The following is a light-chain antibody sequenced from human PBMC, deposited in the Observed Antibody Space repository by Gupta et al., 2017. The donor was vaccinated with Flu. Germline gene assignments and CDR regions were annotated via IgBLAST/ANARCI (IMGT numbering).Light chain of an antibody. J-gene: IGKJ1*01. CDR2: DAS. Sequence: VGDRVTITCQASQDISKQLNWYQQKPGKAPRLLIYDASNLETGVPSRFSGSRSGTDVSVTISSLQAEDMGTYYCQQYEGLPTFGQGTKVEVK. CDR3: QQYEGLPT. V-gene: IGKV1-33*01. CDR1: QDISKQ.